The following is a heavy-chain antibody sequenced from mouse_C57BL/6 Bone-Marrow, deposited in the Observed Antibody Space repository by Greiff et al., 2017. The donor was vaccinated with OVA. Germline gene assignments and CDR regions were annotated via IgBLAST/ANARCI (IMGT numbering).Heavy chain of an antibody. J-gene: IGHJ3*01. Sequence: EVQLQQSGPELVKPGASVKISCKASGYTFTDYYMNWVKQSHGKSLEWIGDINPNNGGTSYNQKFKGKATLTVDKSSSTAYMELRSLTSEDSAVYYCASSWLLRFAYWGQGTLVTVSA. V-gene: IGHV1-26*01. CDR2: INPNNGGT. D-gene: IGHD2-3*01. CDR3: ASSWLLRFAY. CDR1: GYTFTDYY.